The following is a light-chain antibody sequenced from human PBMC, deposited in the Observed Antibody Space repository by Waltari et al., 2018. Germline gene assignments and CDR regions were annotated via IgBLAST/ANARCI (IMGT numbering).Light chain of an antibody. Sequence: QSALTQPASVSGSPGQSITISCTGTSSDVGSYDLVSRYQQHPGKAPKLMISEVNKRPSGGSHRGSGSRSGNTASLTISGRQAEDEADYHCCSYAGNCTVVFGGGTKLTVL. CDR2: EVN. J-gene: IGLJ2*01. V-gene: IGLV2-23*02. CDR3: CSYAGNCTVV. CDR1: SSDVGSYDL.